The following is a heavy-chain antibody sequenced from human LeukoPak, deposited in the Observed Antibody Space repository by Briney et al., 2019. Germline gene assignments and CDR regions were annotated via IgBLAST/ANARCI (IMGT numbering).Heavy chain of an antibody. J-gene: IGHJ4*02. D-gene: IGHD2-21*01. V-gene: IGHV3-11*04. CDR2: ISSSGGNI. CDR3: ARGPSYCGTNCYYYFEY. CDR1: GFTFSDYS. Sequence: GGSLRLSCAASGFTFSDYSMSWLCQAPGKGRGGGSYISSSGGNIRYADSVKGRFTISRDNAKNSLYLQMNSLRAEDTAVYYCARGPSYCGTNCYYYFEYWGQGTLVTVSS.